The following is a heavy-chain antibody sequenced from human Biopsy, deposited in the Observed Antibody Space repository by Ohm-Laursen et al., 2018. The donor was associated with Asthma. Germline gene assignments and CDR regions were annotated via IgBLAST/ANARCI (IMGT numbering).Heavy chain of an antibody. D-gene: IGHD3-22*01. V-gene: IGHV3-30*03. CDR2: ISFDGSNE. CDR1: GFSFSNFG. Sequence: SLRLSCAASGFSFSNFGMHWVRQAPGKGLEWVAVISFDGSNEDYADSVKGRFTISRDNSRDTLYLQMHSLRAEDTAVYYCARGDSSNWSHYYFDYWGQGTLVTVSS. CDR3: ARGDSSNWSHYYFDY. J-gene: IGHJ4*02.